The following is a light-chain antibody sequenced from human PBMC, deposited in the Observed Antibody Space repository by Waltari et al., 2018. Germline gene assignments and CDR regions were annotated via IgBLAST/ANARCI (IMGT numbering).Light chain of an antibody. Sequence: DIQMTQSPSYLSASVGDRITLHCRASQSISGYLNWYQQKPGKVPKALIYITSTLQSGVPSRFSGSGSETDFTLTISSLQPEDFATYYCQQTYVTPMTFGPGTKVDIK. CDR2: ITS. V-gene: IGKV1-39*01. CDR1: QSISGY. CDR3: QQTYVTPMT. J-gene: IGKJ3*01.